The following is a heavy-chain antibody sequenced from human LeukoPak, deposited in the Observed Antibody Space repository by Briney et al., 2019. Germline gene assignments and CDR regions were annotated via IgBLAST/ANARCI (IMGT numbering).Heavy chain of an antibody. J-gene: IGHJ4*02. CDR1: GFTFSTYA. V-gene: IGHV3-64*01. D-gene: IGHD2-21*01. CDR3: ARVGDNTAFDY. CDR2: ISSIGGTT. Sequence: GGSLRLSCAASGFTFSTYALHWVRQVPGKGLEYVSAISSIGGTTYYANSVKGRFTISRDNSKNTLYLQMGSLKPEDTAVYYCARVGDNTAFDYWGQGTLVTVSS.